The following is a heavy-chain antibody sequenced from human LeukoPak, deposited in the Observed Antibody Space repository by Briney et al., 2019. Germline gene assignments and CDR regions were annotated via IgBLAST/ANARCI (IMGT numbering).Heavy chain of an antibody. Sequence: SETLSLTCTVSGGSISSYYWSWIRQPPGKGLEWIGYIYYSGSTNYNPSLKSRVTISVDTSKNQFSLKLSSVTAADTAVYYCARISWSGLTFDYWGQGTLVTVSS. V-gene: IGHV4-59*01. J-gene: IGHJ4*02. CDR2: IYYSGST. CDR1: GGSISSYY. D-gene: IGHD3-3*01. CDR3: ARISWSGLTFDY.